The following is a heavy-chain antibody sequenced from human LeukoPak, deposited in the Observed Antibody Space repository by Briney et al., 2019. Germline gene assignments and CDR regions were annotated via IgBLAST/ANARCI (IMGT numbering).Heavy chain of an antibody. V-gene: IGHV4-4*02. CDR2: IYHSGST. CDR3: ARVGGTNYYYGMDV. CDR1: GGSISSSNW. D-gene: IGHD1-1*01. J-gene: IGHJ6*02. Sequence: PSETLSLTCAVSGGSISSSNWWSWVRQPPGKGLEWIGEIYHSGSTNYNPSLKSRVTISVDTSKNQFSLKLSSVTAADTAVYYCARVGGTNYYYGMDVWGQGTTVTVSS.